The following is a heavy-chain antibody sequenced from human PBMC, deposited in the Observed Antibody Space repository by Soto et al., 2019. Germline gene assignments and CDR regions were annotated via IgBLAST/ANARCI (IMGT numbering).Heavy chain of an antibody. CDR3: TRLGIAAAGTDY. CDR2: IRSKAKSYAT. D-gene: IGHD6-13*01. Sequence: GGSLRLSCAASGFTFSGSAMHWVRQASGKGLEWVGRIRSKAKSYATVYAASVKGRFTISRDDSKNTAYLQMNSLKTEDTAVYYCTRLGIAAAGTDYWGQGTLVTVSS. V-gene: IGHV3-73*01. J-gene: IGHJ4*02. CDR1: GFTFSGSA.